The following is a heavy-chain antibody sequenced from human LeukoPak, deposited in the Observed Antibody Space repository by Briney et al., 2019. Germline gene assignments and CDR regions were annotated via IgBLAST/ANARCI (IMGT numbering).Heavy chain of an antibody. V-gene: IGHV1-2*02. CDR1: GYSFTGYY. CDR2: INPNSGGT. Sequence: GASVKVTCKASGYSFTGYYMHWVRQPPGQGLEWMGWINPNSGGTNYAQKFQGRVTMTRDTSISTAYMELSMLRSDDTAVYYCASLSPRGIAVAATGYWGQGTLVTVSS. CDR3: ASLSPRGIAVAATGY. J-gene: IGHJ4*02. D-gene: IGHD6-19*01.